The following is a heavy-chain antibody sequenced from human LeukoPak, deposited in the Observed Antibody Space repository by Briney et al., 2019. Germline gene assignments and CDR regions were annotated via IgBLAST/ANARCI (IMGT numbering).Heavy chain of an antibody. J-gene: IGHJ4*02. CDR3: ARVGLTVFGVVNPFFDY. D-gene: IGHD3-3*01. Sequence: KTSETLSLTCTVSGGPIRRYYWGWIRQPPGKGLEWIGYIYYSGSTNYNPSLKSRITISVDTSKNQFSLRLSSVTAADTATYYCARVGLTVFGVVNPFFDYWGQGTLVTVSS. CDR2: IYYSGST. V-gene: IGHV4-59*01. CDR1: GGPIRRYY.